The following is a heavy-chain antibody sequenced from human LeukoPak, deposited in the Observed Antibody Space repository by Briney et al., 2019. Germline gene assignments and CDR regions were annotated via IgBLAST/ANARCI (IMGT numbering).Heavy chain of an antibody. Sequence: GGSLRLSCAASGFTFSSYAMSWVRQAPGKGLEWVSAISGSGGSTYYEDSVKGRFTISRDNSKNTLYLQMNSLRAEDTAVNYCAKSGSGSYYQVFDYWGQGTLLTVSS. D-gene: IGHD3-10*01. V-gene: IGHV3-23*01. CDR3: AKSGSGSYYQVFDY. CDR1: GFTFSSYA. CDR2: ISGSGGST. J-gene: IGHJ4*02.